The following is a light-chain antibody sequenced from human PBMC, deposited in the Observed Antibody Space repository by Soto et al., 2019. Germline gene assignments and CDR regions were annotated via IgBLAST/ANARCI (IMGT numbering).Light chain of an antibody. J-gene: IGKJ1*01. V-gene: IGKV1-39*01. CDR3: QQSYSTPRT. CDR1: QSITSY. Sequence: DIQMTQSPSSLSASVGDRVTITCRASQSITSYLNWYHQKPGKAPKLLIYAAYSLQSGVPSRFSGSGSGTDFTLTISSLQPEDFATYYCQQSYSTPRTFGQGTKVEIK. CDR2: AAY.